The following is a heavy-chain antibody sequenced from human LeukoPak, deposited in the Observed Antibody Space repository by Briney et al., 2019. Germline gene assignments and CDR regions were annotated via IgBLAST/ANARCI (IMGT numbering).Heavy chain of an antibody. CDR3: ASLAVAGETYYFDY. J-gene: IGHJ4*02. CDR1: GGSISSSSYY. CDR2: IYYSGST. V-gene: IGHV4-39*07. D-gene: IGHD6-19*01. Sequence: SETLSLTCTVSGGSISSSSYYWGWIRQPPGKGLEWIGSIYYSGSTYYNPSLKSRVTISVDTSKNQFSLKLSSVTAADTAVYYCASLAVAGETYYFDYWGQGTLVTVSP.